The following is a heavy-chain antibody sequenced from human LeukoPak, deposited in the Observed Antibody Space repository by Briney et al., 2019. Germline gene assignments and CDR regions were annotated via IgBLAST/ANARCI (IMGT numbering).Heavy chain of an antibody. Sequence: SETLSLTCTVSGGSMSTYYWTWIRQPPGKGLEYIAYINYIGTTKYNPSLKSRVAISVDTSKNQFSLKLSSVTAADTAMYYCAREGRQDYVYFDHWGQGSLVTVSS. V-gene: IGHV4-59*01. D-gene: IGHD4-17*01. J-gene: IGHJ4*02. CDR3: AREGRQDYVYFDH. CDR2: INYIGTT. CDR1: GGSMSTYY.